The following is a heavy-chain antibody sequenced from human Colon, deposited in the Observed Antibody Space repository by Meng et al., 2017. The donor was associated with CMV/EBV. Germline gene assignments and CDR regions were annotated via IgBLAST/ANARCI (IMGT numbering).Heavy chain of an antibody. CDR1: GYTFIGYY. CDR3: VAARSGYYANFDY. Sequence: ASVKVSCKAAGYTFIGYYMHWVRQAPGQGLEWMGWINPNSGVTNYAQKFQGRVTMTRDTSVSTAYMELSSLRSDDTAGYYCVAARSGYYANFDYWGQGTLVTVSS. CDR2: INPNSGVT. V-gene: IGHV1-2*02. D-gene: IGHD3-3*01. J-gene: IGHJ4*02.